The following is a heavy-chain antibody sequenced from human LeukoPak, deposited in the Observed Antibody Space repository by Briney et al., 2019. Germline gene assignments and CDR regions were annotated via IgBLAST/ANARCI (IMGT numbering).Heavy chain of an antibody. D-gene: IGHD5-12*01. CDR3: ARDRGYSGNMDV. Sequence: PSETLSLTCTVSGGSISSGGYYWSWIRQHPGKGLEWIGYIYYSGSTYYNPSLKSRVTISVDTSKSQFSLKLSSVTAADTAVYYCARDRGYSGNMDVWGQGTTVTVSS. J-gene: IGHJ6*02. CDR1: GGSISSGGYY. CDR2: IYYSGST. V-gene: IGHV4-31*03.